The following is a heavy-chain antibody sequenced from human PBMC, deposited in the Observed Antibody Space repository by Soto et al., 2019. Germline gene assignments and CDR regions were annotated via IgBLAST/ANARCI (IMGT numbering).Heavy chain of an antibody. CDR3: ARGSCSGGSCYPTYYYYYGMDV. J-gene: IGHJ6*02. CDR2: IIPIFGTA. CDR1: GGTFSSYA. D-gene: IGHD2-15*01. V-gene: IGHV1-69*13. Sequence: GASVKVSCKASGGTFSSYAISWVRQAPGQGLEWMGGIIPIFGTANYAQTFQGRVTITADESTSTAYMELSSLRSEDTAVYYCARGSCSGGSCYPTYYYYYGMDVWGQGTTVTVSS.